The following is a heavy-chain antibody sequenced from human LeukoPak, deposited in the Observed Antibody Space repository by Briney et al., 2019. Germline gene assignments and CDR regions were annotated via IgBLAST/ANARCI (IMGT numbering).Heavy chain of an antibody. Sequence: PGGSLILSCAASGFTFSNYWMHWVRQVPGKGLVWVSRINDDGSATFYADSVKGRFTISRDNAKNTLFLQINSLRAEDTAVYYCAREILAPGKTHDYWGQGTLVTVSS. V-gene: IGHV3-74*01. J-gene: IGHJ4*02. CDR3: AREILAPGKTHDY. CDR1: GFTFSNYW. CDR2: INDDGSAT.